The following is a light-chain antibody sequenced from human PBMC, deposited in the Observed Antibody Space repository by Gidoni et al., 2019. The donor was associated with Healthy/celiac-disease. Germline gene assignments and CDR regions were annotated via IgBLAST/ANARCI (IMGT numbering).Light chain of an antibody. Sequence: SYELPQPPSVSVSPGQTARLTFSGDALPKQYAYWYQQKQGQAPVLGLYKDSERPSGIPERFSGSSSGTTVTLTISGVQAEDEADYYCQSADSSGTYVVFGGGTKLTVL. J-gene: IGLJ2*01. CDR1: ALPKQY. CDR2: KDS. CDR3: QSADSSGTYVV. V-gene: IGLV3-25*03.